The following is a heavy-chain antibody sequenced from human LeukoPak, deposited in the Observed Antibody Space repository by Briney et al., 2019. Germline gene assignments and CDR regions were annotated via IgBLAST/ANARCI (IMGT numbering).Heavy chain of an antibody. CDR1: GFTFTSYE. CDR3: ARSPAGANYYLDV. D-gene: IGHD1-14*01. J-gene: IGHJ6*03. CDR2: ISSSGSTT. Sequence: GGSLRLSCAASGFTFTSYEMNSVRQAPGKGLEWVSYISSSGSTTYYADSMKGRFTISRDNAKNSLYLQMNSLRAEDTAVYYCARSPAGANYYLDVWGKGTTVTISS. V-gene: IGHV3-48*03.